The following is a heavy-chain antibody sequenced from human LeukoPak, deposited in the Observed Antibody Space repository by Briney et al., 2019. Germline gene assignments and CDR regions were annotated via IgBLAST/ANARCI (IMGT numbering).Heavy chain of an antibody. CDR3: ARGSSSGGGFDY. V-gene: IGHV4-59*08. CDR1: GGSISSYY. J-gene: IGHJ4*02. D-gene: IGHD6-6*01. CDR2: INYSGST. Sequence: SETLSLTCTVSGGSISSYYWSWIRQPPGKGLEWIGYINYSGSTNYNPSLKSRVTISVDTSKNQFSLKLSSVTAADTAVYYCARGSSSGGGFDYWGQGTLVTVSS.